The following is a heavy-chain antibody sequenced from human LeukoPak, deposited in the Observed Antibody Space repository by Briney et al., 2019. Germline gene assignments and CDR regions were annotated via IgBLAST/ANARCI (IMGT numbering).Heavy chain of an antibody. CDR3: ARGEISGWYLRGLNFDY. CDR1: GYTFTGYY. CDR2: INPNSGGT. J-gene: IGHJ4*02. D-gene: IGHD6-19*01. Sequence: ASVKVSCKASGYTFTGYYMHWVRQAPGQGLEWMGWINPNSGGTNYAQKFRGWVTMTRDTSISTAYMELSRLTSDDTAVYYCARGEISGWYLRGLNFDYWGQGTLVTVSS. V-gene: IGHV1-2*04.